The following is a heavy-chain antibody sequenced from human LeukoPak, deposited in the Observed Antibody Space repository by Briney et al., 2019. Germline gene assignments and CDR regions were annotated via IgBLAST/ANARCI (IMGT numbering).Heavy chain of an antibody. Sequence: GGSLRLSCAASGFTFSSYAMSWVRQAPGKGLEWVSAISGSDGSTYCADSVKGRFTIPRDNSKNTLYLQMNSLRAEDTAVYYCAKLRSGIAVAGTNYWGQGTLVTVSS. CDR1: GFTFSSYA. CDR2: ISGSDGST. CDR3: AKLRSGIAVAGTNY. D-gene: IGHD6-19*01. V-gene: IGHV3-23*01. J-gene: IGHJ4*02.